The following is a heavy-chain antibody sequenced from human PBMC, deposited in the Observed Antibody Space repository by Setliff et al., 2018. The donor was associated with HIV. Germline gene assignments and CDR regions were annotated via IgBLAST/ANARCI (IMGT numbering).Heavy chain of an antibody. CDR3: AKDSGLREGSSPFDN. CDR2: TWSDGNKR. CDR1: GFTFSYYG. J-gene: IGHJ4*02. V-gene: IGHV3-30*02. Sequence: GGSLRLSCAASGFTFSYYGMHWVRQAPGKGLEWVAVTWSDGNKRYYVDSVKGRFTISRDNSKNTLYLQMNSLRVEDAAVYYCAKDSGLREGSSPFDNWGQGTLVTVSS. D-gene: IGHD3-10*01.